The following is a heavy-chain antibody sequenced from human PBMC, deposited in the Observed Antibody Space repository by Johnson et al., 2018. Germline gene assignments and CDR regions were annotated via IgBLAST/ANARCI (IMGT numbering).Heavy chain of an antibody. D-gene: IGHD3-16*01. CDR2: ISSSSTYI. V-gene: IGHV3-21*01. CDR1: GFTFSSHS. CDR3: ARDQGGDAFDI. J-gene: IGHJ3*02. Sequence: EQLVQAGGGLVKPGGSMRLSCAASGFTFSSHSMNWVRQAPGKGLEWVSSISSSSTYIYYADSVKGRFTVSRDNDKNSMFLQMNSLRAEDTAVYYCARDQGGDAFDIWGQGTMVTVSS.